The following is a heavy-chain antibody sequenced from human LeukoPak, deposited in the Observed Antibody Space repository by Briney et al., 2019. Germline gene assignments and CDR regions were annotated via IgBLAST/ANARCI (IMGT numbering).Heavy chain of an antibody. J-gene: IGHJ4*02. CDR1: GFTFNTYG. CDR2: ISSSSSYI. V-gene: IGHV3-21*01. CDR3: ARDRPSLGASLDQ. D-gene: IGHD3-16*01. Sequence: PGGSLRLSCAASGFTFNTYGMNWVRQAPGKGLEWVSSISSSSSYIYYADSVKGRFTISRDNAKNSLYLQMNSLRAEDTAVYYCARDRPSLGASLDQWGQGTLVTVSS.